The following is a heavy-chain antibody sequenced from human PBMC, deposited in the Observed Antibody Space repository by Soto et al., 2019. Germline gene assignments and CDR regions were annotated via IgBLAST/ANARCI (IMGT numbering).Heavy chain of an antibody. D-gene: IGHD2-21*02. Sequence: GGSLRLSCAASGFTFSSYGMHWVRQAPGKGLEWVAVISYDGSNKYYADSVKGRFTISRDNSKNTLYLQTNSLRAEDTAVYYCATESIVGTASPCNYYGMDVRGQGPTVTVSS. CDR2: ISYDGSNK. CDR3: ATESIVGTASPCNYYGMDV. J-gene: IGHJ6*02. V-gene: IGHV3-30*03. CDR1: GFTFSSYG.